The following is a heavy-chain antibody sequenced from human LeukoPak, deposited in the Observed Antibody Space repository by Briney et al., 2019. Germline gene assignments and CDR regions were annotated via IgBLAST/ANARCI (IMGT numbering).Heavy chain of an antibody. CDR1: GASVSSFY. D-gene: IGHD1-7*01. Sequence: SETLSLTCTVSGASVSSFYWNWIRQPPGKGLEWIGYIYYSGSTYYNPSLKSRVTISVDTSKNQFSLKLSSVTAADTAVYYCPTLQLRPWAFDYWGQGTLVTVSS. CDR3: PTLQLRPWAFDY. V-gene: IGHV4-59*06. J-gene: IGHJ4*02. CDR2: IYYSGST.